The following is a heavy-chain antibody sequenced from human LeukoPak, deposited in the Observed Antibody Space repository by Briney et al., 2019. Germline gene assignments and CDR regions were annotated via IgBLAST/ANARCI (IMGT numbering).Heavy chain of an antibody. Sequence: GTSLRLSCAASGFTFSSYGMHWVRQSPGKGLEWVAVIWYDGSNKYYADSVKGRFTISRDNSKNTLYLQMNSLRAEDTAVYYCAKDLCSTVVTPLCWYFDLWGRGTLVTVSS. CDR1: GFTFSSYG. D-gene: IGHD4-23*01. J-gene: IGHJ2*01. CDR3: AKDLCSTVVTPLCWYFDL. CDR2: IWYDGSNK. V-gene: IGHV3-33*06.